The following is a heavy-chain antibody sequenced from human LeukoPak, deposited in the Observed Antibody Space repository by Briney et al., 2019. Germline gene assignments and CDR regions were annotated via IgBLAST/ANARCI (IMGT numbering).Heavy chain of an antibody. CDR1: GYSISSGYY. CDR3: ARDRVQWFGEVDY. D-gene: IGHD3-10*01. Sequence: SETLSLTCTVSGYSISSGYYWGWIRQPPGKGLEWIGSIYYSGSTYYNPSLKSRVTISVDTSKNQFSLKLSSVTAADTAVYYCARDRVQWFGEVDYWGQGTLVTVSS. J-gene: IGHJ4*02. V-gene: IGHV4-38-2*02. CDR2: IYYSGST.